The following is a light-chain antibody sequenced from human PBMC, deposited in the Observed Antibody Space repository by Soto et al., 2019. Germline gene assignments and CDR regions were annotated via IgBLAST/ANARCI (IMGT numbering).Light chain of an antibody. V-gene: IGLV2-14*01. Sequence: QSALTQPASMSGSPGQSVTISCTGTSSDVGNYNYVSWYQHHPGKAPKLMIYGVSNRPSGVSNRFSGSKSGNTASLTISGLQAEDEADYYCSSSTTTSWVFGTGTKLTVL. CDR1: SSDVGNYNY. J-gene: IGLJ1*01. CDR3: SSSTTTSWV. CDR2: GVS.